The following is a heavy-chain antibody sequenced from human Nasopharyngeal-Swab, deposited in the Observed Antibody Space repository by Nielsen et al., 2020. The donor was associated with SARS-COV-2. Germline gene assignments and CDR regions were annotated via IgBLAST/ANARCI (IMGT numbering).Heavy chain of an antibody. D-gene: IGHD1-26*01. CDR2: IKEDGSQK. J-gene: IGHJ4*02. V-gene: IGHV3-7*01. CDR3: ARTDSGSYAAYFDY. CDR1: GFTFNTYW. Sequence: GESLKISCAASGFTFNTYWMNWARQAPGMGLEWVANIKEDGSQKNYADSVKGRFTISRDNSKNTLYLQMDSLRPEDTAVYYCARTDSGSYAAYFDYWGQGTQVTVSS.